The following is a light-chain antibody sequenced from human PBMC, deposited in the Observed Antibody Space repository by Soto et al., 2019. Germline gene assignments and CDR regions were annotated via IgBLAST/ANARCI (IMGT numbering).Light chain of an antibody. J-gene: IGKJ4*01. Sequence: DVVWPNPPLPLPSTFEQRASTPSGLSQGPLYSGENTNLNWFRRGPGQSPRRVIFKVSNRDSGVPDRFSGSGSGTDFTLKISRVEAEDVGVYYCMQGTHWPPTFGGGTKVEIK. CDR1: QGPLYSGENTN. CDR2: KVS. V-gene: IGKV2-30*01. CDR3: MQGTHWPPT.